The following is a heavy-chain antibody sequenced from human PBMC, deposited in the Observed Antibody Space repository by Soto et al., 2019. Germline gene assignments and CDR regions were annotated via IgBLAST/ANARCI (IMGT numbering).Heavy chain of an antibody. CDR3: TTAFGYYDSSGYYLGRDY. CDR1: GFTFSNAW. D-gene: IGHD3-22*01. V-gene: IGHV3-15*01. J-gene: IGHJ4*02. Sequence: VQLVESGGGLVKPGGSLRLSCAASGFTFSNAWMSWVRQAPGKGLEWVGRIKSKTDGGTTDYAAPVKGRFTISRDDSKNTLYLQMNSLKTEDTAVYYCTTAFGYYDSSGYYLGRDYWGQGTLVTVSS. CDR2: IKSKTDGGTT.